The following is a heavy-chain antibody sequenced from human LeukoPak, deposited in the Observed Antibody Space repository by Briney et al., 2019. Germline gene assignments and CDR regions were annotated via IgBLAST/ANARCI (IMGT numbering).Heavy chain of an antibody. D-gene: IGHD6-19*01. V-gene: IGHV1-2*02. Sequence: EASVKVSCKASGYTFTSYAMNWVRQAPGQGLEWMGWINPKNGGTNYAPSFQGRVTITRDTSISTAYMGLSRLRSDDTAVDYCATSSSVADGWAFDIWGQGTMVTVSS. CDR1: GYTFTSYA. CDR2: INPKNGGT. J-gene: IGHJ3*02. CDR3: ATSSSVADGWAFDI.